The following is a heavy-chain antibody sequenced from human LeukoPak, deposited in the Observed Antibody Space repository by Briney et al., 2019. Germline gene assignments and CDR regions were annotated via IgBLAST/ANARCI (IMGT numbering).Heavy chain of an antibody. J-gene: IGHJ4*02. CDR3: AAQGKRGYSYGYGPVFDY. D-gene: IGHD5-18*01. V-gene: IGHV1-24*01. CDR1: GYTLTELS. CDR2: FDPEDGET. Sequence: VSVKVSCKVSGYTLTELSMHWVRQAPGKGLEWMGGFDPEDGETIYAQKFQGRVTMTEDTSTDTAYMELSSLRSEDTAVYYCAAQGKRGYSYGYGPVFDYWGQGTLVTVSS.